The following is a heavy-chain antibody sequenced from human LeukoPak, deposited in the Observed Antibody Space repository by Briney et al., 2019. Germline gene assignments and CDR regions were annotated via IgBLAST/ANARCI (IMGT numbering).Heavy chain of an antibody. CDR2: SIPIFGTA. J-gene: IGHJ4*02. CDR1: GGTFSSYA. V-gene: IGHV1-69*05. D-gene: IGHD3-22*01. Sequence: ASVKVSCKASGGTFSSYAISWVRQPPGQGLEWMRGSIPIFGTANYAQKCQGRVTITTDESTSTAYMELSSLRSEDTAVYYCASRSGDYYDSSGYYPSPHGYFDYWGQGTLVTVSS. CDR3: ASRSGDYYDSSGYYPSPHGYFDY.